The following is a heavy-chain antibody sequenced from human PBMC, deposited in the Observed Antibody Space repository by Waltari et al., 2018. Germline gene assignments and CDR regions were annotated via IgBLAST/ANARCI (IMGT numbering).Heavy chain of an antibody. CDR3: ARPRGEGSSSWGAVWFDP. CDR2: IIPIFGTA. CDR1: GGTFSSYA. J-gene: IGHJ5*02. Sequence: QVQLVQSGAEVKKPGSSVKVSCKASGGTFSSYAISWVRQAPGQGLEWMGGIIPIFGTANYAQKFKGRVTITADESTSTAYMELSSLRSEDTAVYYCARPRGEGSSSWGAVWFDPWGQGTLVTVSS. V-gene: IGHV1-69*01. D-gene: IGHD6-13*01.